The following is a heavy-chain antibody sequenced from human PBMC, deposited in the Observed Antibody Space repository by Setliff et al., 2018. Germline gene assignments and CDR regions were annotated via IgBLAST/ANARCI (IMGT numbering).Heavy chain of an antibody. CDR1: GGSISDNNYY. CDR3: ARGGGRIRQLGATGVHTFDI. D-gene: IGHD1-26*01. J-gene: IGHJ3*02. CDR2: IQTGGST. Sequence: SETLSLTCTVSGGSISDNNYYWSWIRQPPGKGLEWIWYIQTGGSTNYNPSLKSRVNISVDTSKKQFSLKLSSVTAADTAVYYCARGGGRIRQLGATGVHTFDIWGQGTVVTVSS. V-gene: IGHV4-4*08.